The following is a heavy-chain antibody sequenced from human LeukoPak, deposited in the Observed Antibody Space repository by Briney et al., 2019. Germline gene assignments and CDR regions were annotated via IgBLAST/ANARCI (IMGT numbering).Heavy chain of an antibody. Sequence: PSQTLSLTCTVSGGSISSGSYYWSWIRQPAGKGLEWIGRVYSSGSTDYNPSLKSRLSISVDTSKIQFSLRLSSVTVADTAVYYCARGGYYGSGNDFRFDPWGQGTLVTVSS. CDR3: ARGGYYGSGNDFRFDP. CDR2: VYSSGST. V-gene: IGHV4-61*02. D-gene: IGHD3-10*01. CDR1: GGSISSGSYY. J-gene: IGHJ5*02.